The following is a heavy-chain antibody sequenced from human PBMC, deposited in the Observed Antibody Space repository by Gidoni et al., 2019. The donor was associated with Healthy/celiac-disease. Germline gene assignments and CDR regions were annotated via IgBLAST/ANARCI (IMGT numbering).Heavy chain of an antibody. V-gene: IGHV3-23*01. CDR3: ANRDYSHKYYFDY. J-gene: IGHJ4*02. CDR2: IRGSGGSK. Sequence: EVQLLESGGGLVQPGGSLRLSCAASGFTFSSYAMSWVRQAPGKGLEWVSAIRGSGGSKYYADSVKGRFTISRDNSKNTLYLQMNSLRAEDTAVYYCANRDYSHKYYFDYWGQGTLVTVSS. CDR1: GFTFSSYA. D-gene: IGHD4-17*01.